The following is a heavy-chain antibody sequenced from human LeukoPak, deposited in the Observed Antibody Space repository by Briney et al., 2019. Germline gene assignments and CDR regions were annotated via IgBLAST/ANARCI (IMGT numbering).Heavy chain of an antibody. Sequence: ASVKASCKASGYTFTSNDIHWVRQAPGQGLEWMGVINPSGGSTSYAQKFQGRVTMTRDTSTSTVYMELSSLRSEDTAVYYCARFASLYSGSWYYAFDIWGQGTMVTVSS. V-gene: IGHV1-46*01. J-gene: IGHJ3*02. D-gene: IGHD6-13*01. CDR3: ARFASLYSGSWYYAFDI. CDR1: GYTFTSND. CDR2: INPSGGST.